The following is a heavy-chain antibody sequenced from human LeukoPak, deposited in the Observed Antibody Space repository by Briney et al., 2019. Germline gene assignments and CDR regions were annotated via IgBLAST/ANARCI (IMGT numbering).Heavy chain of an antibody. CDR2: ITSSSIYK. Sequence: GGSLRLSCATSGFTSSRYNMNWVRQAPGKGLEWVSSITSSSIYKYYADSMKGRFTISRDNAKNSLYLQMDSLRAEDTAVYYCARGYGSGNYWGQGTLVTVSS. D-gene: IGHD3-10*01. J-gene: IGHJ4*02. CDR1: GFTSSRYN. V-gene: IGHV3-21*01. CDR3: ARGYGSGNY.